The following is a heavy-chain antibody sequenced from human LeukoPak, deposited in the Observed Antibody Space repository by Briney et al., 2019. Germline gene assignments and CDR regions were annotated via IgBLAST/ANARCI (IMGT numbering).Heavy chain of an antibody. CDR2: IYTSGST. D-gene: IGHD3-10*01. CDR3: ARGYGSGSYYNGDY. J-gene: IGHJ4*02. V-gene: IGHV4-4*07. Sequence: SETLSLTCTVSGGSISSYYWSWIRQPAGKGLEWIGRIYTSGSTNYNPSLKSRVTMSVDTSKNQFSLKLSSVTAADTAVYYYARGYGSGSYYNGDYWGQGTLVTVSS. CDR1: GGSISSYY.